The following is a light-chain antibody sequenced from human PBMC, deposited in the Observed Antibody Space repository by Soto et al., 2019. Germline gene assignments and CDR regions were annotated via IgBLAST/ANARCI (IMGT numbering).Light chain of an antibody. J-gene: IGKJ1*01. CDR2: DAS. Sequence: DIQMTQSPSTLSASVGDRVTITCRASQSISSWLAWYQQKPGKAPKLLIYDASSLESGVPSRFSGSESGTEFTLTISSLQPDDFATYYCQQYYSFLWTFGQGTKVDNK. V-gene: IGKV1-5*01. CDR3: QQYYSFLWT. CDR1: QSISSW.